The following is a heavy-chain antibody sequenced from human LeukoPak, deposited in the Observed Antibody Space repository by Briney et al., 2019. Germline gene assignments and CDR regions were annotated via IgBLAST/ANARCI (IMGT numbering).Heavy chain of an antibody. V-gene: IGHV3-23*01. CDR2: ISGSGGST. D-gene: IGHD6-13*01. CDR1: GFTFSSYG. J-gene: IGHJ4*02. CDR3: VRGAYSSSWLNFDY. Sequence: GGTLRLSCAASGFTFSSYGMSWVRQAPGKGLEWVSAISGSGGSTYYADSVKGRFTVSRDNSKNTLYLQMNSLRAEDTAVYYCVRGAYSSSWLNFDYWGQGTLVTVSS.